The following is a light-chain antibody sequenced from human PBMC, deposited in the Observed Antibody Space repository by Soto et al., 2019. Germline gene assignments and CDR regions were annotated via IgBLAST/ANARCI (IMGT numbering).Light chain of an antibody. CDR3: QHSSTWPPT. CDR1: ESVHRN. J-gene: IGKJ3*01. Sequence: EMVMTQSPATLSVSPGERVTLSCRASESVHRNLAWYQQKPGQGPRLLLYYTSTRATGVPDRFTGSGSGTEFTLTISSLQSEDFCVYHCQHSSTWPPTFGPGTKVEIK. V-gene: IGKV3-15*01. CDR2: YTS.